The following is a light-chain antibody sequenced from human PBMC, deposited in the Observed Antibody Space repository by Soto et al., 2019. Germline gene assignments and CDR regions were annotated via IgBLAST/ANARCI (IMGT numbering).Light chain of an antibody. Sequence: DIQMTQSPSTLSASVGDRVTITCRASQSISSWLAWYQQKPGKAPKLLIYDASSLESGVPSRFSGRGSGTEFTLTISSLQPDDFATYYCQQYNSYWTFGQGTKVHIK. V-gene: IGKV1-5*01. CDR2: DAS. CDR1: QSISSW. CDR3: QQYNSYWT. J-gene: IGKJ1*01.